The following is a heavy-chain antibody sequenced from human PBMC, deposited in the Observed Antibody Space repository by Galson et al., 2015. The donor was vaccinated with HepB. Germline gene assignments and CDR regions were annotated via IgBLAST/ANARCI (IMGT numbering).Heavy chain of an antibody. CDR1: GYTFANYW. J-gene: IGHJ5*01. Sequence: QSGAEVKKPGESLKISCKASGYTFANYWIGWVRQMPGKGLEWIGIIYPGDFDTRYSPSFQGRVSMSADKSITTVYLQWSSLKASDTAIYYCARRERSCFDGNCDFYWFDSWGQGTLVTVSS. CDR2: IYPGDFDT. D-gene: IGHD2-21*01. V-gene: IGHV5-51*01. CDR3: ARRERSCFDGNCDFYWFDS.